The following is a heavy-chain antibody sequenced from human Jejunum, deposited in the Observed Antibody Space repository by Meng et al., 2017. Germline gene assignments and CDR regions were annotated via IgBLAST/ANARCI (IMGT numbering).Heavy chain of an antibody. Sequence: QVQLVESGGGVVQPGRSLRLSCTGSGFTFSIYGMHWVRQAPGKGLEWVAVISYDGNKKDYADSVKGRFTISRDNSKNTMYLQMNNLRPEDAAVYYCARVYCGGDCYSEAYFNYWGQGTLVTVSS. CDR2: ISYDGNKK. J-gene: IGHJ4*02. CDR1: GFTFSIYG. D-gene: IGHD2-21*02. V-gene: IGHV3-30*03. CDR3: ARVYCGGDCYSEAYFNY.